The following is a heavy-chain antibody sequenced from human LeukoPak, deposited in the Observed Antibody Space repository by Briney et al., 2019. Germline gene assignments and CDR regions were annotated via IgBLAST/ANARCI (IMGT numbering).Heavy chain of an antibody. CDR1: GFTFTNYW. CDR3: ARGKRTLDY. Sequence: GGSLRLSCAASGFTFTNYWMSWVRQAPGKGLEWVANIKQDGSENYYVDSVKGRFTISRDNAKNSLYLQMNSLRAEDTAVYYCARGKRTLDYWGQGTLVTVSS. CDR2: IKQDGSEN. D-gene: IGHD1/OR15-1a*01. J-gene: IGHJ4*02. V-gene: IGHV3-7*01.